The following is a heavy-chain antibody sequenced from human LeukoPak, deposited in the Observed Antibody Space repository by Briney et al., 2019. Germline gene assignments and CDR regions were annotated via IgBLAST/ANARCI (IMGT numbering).Heavy chain of an antibody. CDR3: AKRASGDSGPFDY. D-gene: IGHD4-17*01. CDR1: GFIFSSYA. V-gene: IGHV3-23*01. J-gene: IGHJ4*02. CDR2: ISGNGDST. Sequence: GGALRLSCAASGFIFSSYAMNWVRQAPGKGLEWVSAISGNGDSTYYADSMKGRFTISRDNSKNTPYLQMTSLRAEDTAVYYCAKRASGDSGPFDYWGQGTLVTVSS.